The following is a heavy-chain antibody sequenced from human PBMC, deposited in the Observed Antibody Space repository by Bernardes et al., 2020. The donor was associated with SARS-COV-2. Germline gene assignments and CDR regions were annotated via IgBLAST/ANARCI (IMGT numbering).Heavy chain of an antibody. V-gene: IGHV3-74*01. CDR2: INREGSVT. J-gene: IGHJ6*02. CDR3: ARAPDCGGGSCNGRSYYGMDV. D-gene: IGHD2-15*01. CDR1: VFTFSSYW. Sequence: GGSLSLSYAASVFTFSSYWMHWVRLVPVKGLVWVSRINREGSVTSYADSVKGRFTISRDNAKNTLYLQMNSLRAEDTAVYYCARAPDCGGGSCNGRSYYGMDVWGQGITVTASS.